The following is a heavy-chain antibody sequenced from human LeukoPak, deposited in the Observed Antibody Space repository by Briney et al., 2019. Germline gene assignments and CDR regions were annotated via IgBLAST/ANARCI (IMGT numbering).Heavy chain of an antibody. Sequence: GGSLRLSCTSSGFTFSNYAMHWVRQAPEKGLECVLFISYGGSNKYYADSVKGRFTISRDNSKNTLCVQMNSLRAEDTALYYCARSRDAYNLGAFDVWGQGTMVTVSS. V-gene: IGHV3-30-3*01. CDR3: ARSRDAYNLGAFDV. CDR1: GFTFSNYA. D-gene: IGHD5-24*01. CDR2: ISYGGSNK. J-gene: IGHJ3*01.